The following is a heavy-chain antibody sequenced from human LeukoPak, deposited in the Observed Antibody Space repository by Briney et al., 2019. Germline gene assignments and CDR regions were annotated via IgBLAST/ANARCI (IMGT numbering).Heavy chain of an antibody. CDR1: GGSISSGGYS. CDR2: IYHSGST. CDR3: ARYSGFNYADY. Sequence: SETLSLTCAVSGGSISSGGYSWSWIRQPPGTGLEWIGYIYHSGSTYYNPSLKSRVTISVDRSKNQFSLKLSSVSAADTAVYYCARYSGFNYADYWGQGTLVTVSS. V-gene: IGHV4-30-2*01. J-gene: IGHJ4*02. D-gene: IGHD5-12*01.